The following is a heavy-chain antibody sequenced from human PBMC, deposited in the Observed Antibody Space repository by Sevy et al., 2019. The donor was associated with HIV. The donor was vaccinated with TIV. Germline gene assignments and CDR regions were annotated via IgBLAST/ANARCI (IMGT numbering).Heavy chain of an antibody. CDR2: IKQDGSEK. D-gene: IGHD3-9*01. CDR3: ARDPRYAILTGYFFSGGDF. J-gene: IGHJ4*02. CDR1: GFTFSSYW. V-gene: IGHV3-7*01. Sequence: GGSLRLSCAASGFTFSSYWMSWVRQAPGKGLEWVANIKQDGSEKYYVDSVKGRFTISRDKAKNSLYLQMNSLRAEDTAVCYCARDPRYAILTGYFFSGGDFWGQGTLVTVSS.